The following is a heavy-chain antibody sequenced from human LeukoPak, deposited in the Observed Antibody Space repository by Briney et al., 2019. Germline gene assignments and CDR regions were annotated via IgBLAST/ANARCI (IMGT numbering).Heavy chain of an antibody. CDR3: ARDFYGDYDDAFDI. V-gene: IGHV7-4-1*02. D-gene: IGHD4-17*01. CDR1: GYTFTSYA. Sequence: ASVKVSCKASGYTFTSYAMNWVRQAPGQGLEWMGWINTNTGNPTYAQGFTGRFVFSLDTSVSTAYLQISSLKAEDTAVYYCARDFYGDYDDAFDIWGQGTMVTVSS. CDR2: INTNTGNP. J-gene: IGHJ3*02.